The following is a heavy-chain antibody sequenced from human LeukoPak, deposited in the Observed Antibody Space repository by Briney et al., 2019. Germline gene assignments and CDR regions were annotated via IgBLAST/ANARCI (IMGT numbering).Heavy chain of an antibody. CDR1: GGSISSGDYY. CDR3: VGYGSGSYYPENNWFDP. Sequence: PSQNLSLTCTVSGGSISSGDYYWSWIRQPPGKGLEWIGYIYYSGSTYYNPSLKSRVTISVDTSKNQFSLKLSSVTAADTAVYYCVGYGSGSYYPENNWFDPWGQGTLVTVSS. CDR2: IYYSGST. D-gene: IGHD3-10*01. V-gene: IGHV4-30-4*01. J-gene: IGHJ5*02.